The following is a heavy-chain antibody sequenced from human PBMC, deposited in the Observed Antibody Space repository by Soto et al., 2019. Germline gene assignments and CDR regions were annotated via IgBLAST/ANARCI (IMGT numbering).Heavy chain of an antibody. CDR3: ASLYDSSGYYYG. J-gene: IGHJ4*02. CDR1: CGSISSYY. CDR2: IYYSGST. Sequence: SETLSLTCTVSCGSISSYYWSWIRQPPGKGLEWIGYIYYSGSTNYNPSLKSRVTISVDTSKNQFSLKLSSVTAADTAVYYCASLYDSSGYYYGWGQGTLVTVSS. D-gene: IGHD3-22*01. V-gene: IGHV4-59*01.